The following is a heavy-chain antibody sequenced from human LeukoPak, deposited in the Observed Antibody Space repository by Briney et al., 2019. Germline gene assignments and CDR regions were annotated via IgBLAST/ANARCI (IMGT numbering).Heavy chain of an antibody. J-gene: IGHJ4*02. V-gene: IGHV3-48*01. CDR3: ARAFRYSFDY. Sequence: PGGSLRLSCAASEFTFSTFSMNWVRQAPGKGLEWVSYIGGTTRDTYYADSVKGRFTISRGNAMNSVYLQMNSLRAEDTAVYYCARAFRYSFDYWGQGTLVTVSS. D-gene: IGHD1-26*01. CDR2: IGGTTRDT. CDR1: EFTFSTFS.